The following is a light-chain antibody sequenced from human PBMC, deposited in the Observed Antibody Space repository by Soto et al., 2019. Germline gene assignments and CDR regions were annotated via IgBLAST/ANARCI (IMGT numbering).Light chain of an antibody. Sequence: DIQMTQSPSTLSASVGDRVTITCRASQSISGSLAWYQQKPGKAPKLLIYEASNLKSGVPSRFSGSGSGTESTLTISSLQPDYSASYYCQQYNGYWTFGQGTRVEIK. CDR3: QQYNGYWT. CDR2: EAS. J-gene: IGKJ1*01. CDR1: QSISGS. V-gene: IGKV1-5*03.